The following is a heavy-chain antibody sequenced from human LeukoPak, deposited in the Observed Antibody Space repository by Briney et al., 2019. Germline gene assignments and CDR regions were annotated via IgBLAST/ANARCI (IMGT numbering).Heavy chain of an antibody. CDR3: ASRTTVTPNWYFDL. CDR1: GDSINDYY. V-gene: IGHV4-59*08. J-gene: IGHJ2*01. CDR2: IYYSGST. Sequence: SETLSLTCTVSGDSINDYYWNWIRQPPGKGLEWIGYIYYSGSTIYNPSLKSRVTISVDTSKNQFSLKLSSVTAADTAVYYCASRTTVTPNWYFDLWGRGTLVTVSS. D-gene: IGHD4-17*01.